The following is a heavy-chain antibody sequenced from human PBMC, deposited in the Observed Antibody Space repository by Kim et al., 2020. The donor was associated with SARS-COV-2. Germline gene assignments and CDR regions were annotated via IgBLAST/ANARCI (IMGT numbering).Heavy chain of an antibody. V-gene: IGHV3-43*01. Sequence: GRFTISRDNSKNSLYLQMNSLRTEDTALYYCAKDSNAVAGTYYYYYGMDVWGQGTTVTVSS. CDR3: AKDSNAVAGTYYYYYGMDV. D-gene: IGHD6-19*01. J-gene: IGHJ6*02.